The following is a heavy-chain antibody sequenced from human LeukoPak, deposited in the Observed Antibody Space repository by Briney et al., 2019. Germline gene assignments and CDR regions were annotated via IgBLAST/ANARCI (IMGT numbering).Heavy chain of an antibody. V-gene: IGHV3-30*04. D-gene: IGHD3-9*01. J-gene: IGHJ2*01. CDR3: ARERAYDILTGYFDWYFDL. CDR2: ISYDGANK. CDR1: GFTFSNYA. Sequence: GGSLRLSCAASGFTFSNYAMHWVRQAPGKGLEWVAIISYDGANKYYADSVKGRFTISRDNSKNTLYLQMNSLRAEDTAVYYCARERAYDILTGYFDWYFDLWGRGTLVTVS.